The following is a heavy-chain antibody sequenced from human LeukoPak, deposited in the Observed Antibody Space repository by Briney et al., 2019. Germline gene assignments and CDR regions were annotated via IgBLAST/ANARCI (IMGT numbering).Heavy chain of an antibody. J-gene: IGHJ3*02. D-gene: IGHD3-10*01. Sequence: GGSLRLSCAASGFTFRTYGMNWVRQAPGKGLEWISYINSDSDTVYYSNSVEGRFTISRDNAKNSLYLQMNSLRAEDTAVYYCARNGGSNAFDIWGQGTMVTVSS. CDR3: ARNGGSNAFDI. CDR2: INSDSDTV. V-gene: IGHV3-48*04. CDR1: GFTFRTYG.